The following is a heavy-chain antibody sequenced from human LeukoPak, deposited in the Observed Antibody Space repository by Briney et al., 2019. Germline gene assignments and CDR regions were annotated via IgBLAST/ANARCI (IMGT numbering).Heavy chain of an antibody. CDR2: ISSGGRYI. J-gene: IGHJ6*02. CDR3: AAYYGMDV. V-gene: IGHV3-21*04. Sequence: GGSLRLSCAASGFTFSTYSMNWVRQAPGKGLEWVSSISSGGRYIYYADSVKGRFTIPRDNSKNTLYLQMNSLRAEDTALYYCAAYYGMDVWGQGTTVTVSS. CDR1: GFTFSTYS.